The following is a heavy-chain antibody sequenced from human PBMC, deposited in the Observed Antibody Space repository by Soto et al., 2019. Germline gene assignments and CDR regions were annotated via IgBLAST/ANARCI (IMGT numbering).Heavy chain of an antibody. CDR3: ARDLSWITQGGDYYYGMDV. V-gene: IGHV3-30-3*01. Sequence: GGSLRLSCAASGFTFSSYAMHWVRQAPGKGLEWVAVISYDGSNKYYADSVKGRFTISRDNSKNTLYLQMNSLRAEDTAVYYCARDLSWITQGGDYYYGMDVWGQGTTVTVSS. D-gene: IGHD3-16*01. J-gene: IGHJ6*02. CDR1: GFTFSSYA. CDR2: ISYDGSNK.